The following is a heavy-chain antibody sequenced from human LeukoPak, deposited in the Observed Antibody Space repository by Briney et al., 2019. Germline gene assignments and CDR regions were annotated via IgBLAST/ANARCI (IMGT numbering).Heavy chain of an antibody. Sequence: SETLSLTCTVSGNSFGDYYWSWIRQPAGKGLEWIGRIYTSGSTTYDPSLESRVTKSVDTSKKQFSLKLTSVTAADMAVYFCARQFLVGSTFHAFDLWGQGTRVTASS. D-gene: IGHD1-26*01. CDR2: IYTSGST. CDR1: GNSFGDYY. V-gene: IGHV4-4*07. CDR3: ARQFLVGSTFHAFDL. J-gene: IGHJ3*01.